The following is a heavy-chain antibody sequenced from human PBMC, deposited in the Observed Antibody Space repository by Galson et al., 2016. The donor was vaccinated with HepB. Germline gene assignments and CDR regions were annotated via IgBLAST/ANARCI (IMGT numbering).Heavy chain of an antibody. CDR1: GFLFSDYG. J-gene: IGHJ4*02. D-gene: IGHD3-9*01. CDR3: TRYYDILTGYYASDY. Sequence: SLRLSCAASGFLFSDYGMHWVRQAPGKGLEWVAAISYDGSLKYYADSVEGRFTISRDNAKNTLYLQMNSLRAEDTAVYYCTRYYDILTGYYASDYWGQGTLVTVSS. V-gene: IGHV3-33*05. CDR2: ISYDGSLK.